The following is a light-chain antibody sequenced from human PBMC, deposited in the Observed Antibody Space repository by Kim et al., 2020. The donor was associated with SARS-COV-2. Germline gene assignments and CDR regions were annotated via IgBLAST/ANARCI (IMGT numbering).Light chain of an antibody. J-gene: IGKJ1*01. CDR3: QQYVSSPRT. V-gene: IGKV3-20*01. Sequence: PRGERATLTCRASQTVRSNYLAWYQHKPGQAPRLLIYNASYRATGIPDRFSGSGSGTDFTLTISRLEPEDFAVYYCQQYVSSPRTFGQGTKVDIK. CDR1: QTVRSNY. CDR2: NAS.